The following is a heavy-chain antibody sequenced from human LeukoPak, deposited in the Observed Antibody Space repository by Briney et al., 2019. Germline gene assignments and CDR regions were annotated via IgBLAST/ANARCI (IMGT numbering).Heavy chain of an antibody. CDR1: GFTFSSYS. Sequence: PGGSLRLSCAASGFTFSSYSMNWVRQAPGKGLEWVSSISSSSSYIYYADSVKGRFTISRDNAKNSLYLQMNSLRAEDTAVDYCSRDNPDIRAAPDAFDIWGQGTMVTVSS. D-gene: IGHD2-15*01. CDR2: ISSSSSYI. CDR3: SRDNPDIRAAPDAFDI. V-gene: IGHV3-21*01. J-gene: IGHJ3*02.